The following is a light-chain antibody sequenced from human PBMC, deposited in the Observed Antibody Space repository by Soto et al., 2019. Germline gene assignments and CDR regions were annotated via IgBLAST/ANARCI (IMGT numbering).Light chain of an antibody. CDR2: AAS. CDR3: LQANSFPSIT. CDR1: QDISNW. V-gene: IGKV1D-12*01. Sequence: DIQMTQSPSSVSASVGDRVTITCRASQDISNWLAWYQQKPGKAPKLLIYAASSLHSGVPSRFSGSGSGTDFTLTISSLQPEDFASYYCLQANSFPSITFGQGTRLDIK. J-gene: IGKJ5*01.